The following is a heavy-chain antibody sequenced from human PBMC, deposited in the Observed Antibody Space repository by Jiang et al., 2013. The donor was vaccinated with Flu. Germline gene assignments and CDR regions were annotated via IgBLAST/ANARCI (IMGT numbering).Heavy chain of an antibody. D-gene: IGHD3-22*01. J-gene: IGHJ5*02. V-gene: IGHV3-21*01. CDR2: ISSSSSYI. CDR3: ARENYDSSGLNWFDP. Sequence: EWVSSISSSSSYIYYADSVKGRFTISRDNAKNSLYLQMNSLRAEDTAVYYCARENYDSSGLNWFDPWGQGTLVTVSS.